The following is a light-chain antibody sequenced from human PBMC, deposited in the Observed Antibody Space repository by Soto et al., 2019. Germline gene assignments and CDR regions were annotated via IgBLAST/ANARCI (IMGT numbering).Light chain of an antibody. Sequence: QSALTQPASVSGSPGQSIAISCNGTSSDVGGYYSVSWYQQHPGKAPKLVIYDVSNRPSGVSNRFSGSKSGNTASLTISGLQAEDEADYYCSSYTSSSTRVFGGGTKLTVL. V-gene: IGLV2-14*01. J-gene: IGLJ2*01. CDR1: SSDVGGYYS. CDR3: SSYTSSSTRV. CDR2: DVS.